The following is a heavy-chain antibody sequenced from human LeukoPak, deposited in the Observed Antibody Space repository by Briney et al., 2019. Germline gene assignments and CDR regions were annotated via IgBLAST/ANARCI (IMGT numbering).Heavy chain of an antibody. D-gene: IGHD2-21*01. CDR2: ISAYNGNT. Sequence: ASVKVSCKASGYTFTSYGISWVRQAPGQGLEWMGWISAYNGNTNYAQKLQGRVTMTTDTSTSTAYMELRSLRSDDTAVYYCARDFFKRGDTFPYYYYYMDVWGKGTTVTVSS. CDR3: ARDFFKRGDTFPYYYYYMDV. J-gene: IGHJ6*03. CDR1: GYTFTSYG. V-gene: IGHV1-18*01.